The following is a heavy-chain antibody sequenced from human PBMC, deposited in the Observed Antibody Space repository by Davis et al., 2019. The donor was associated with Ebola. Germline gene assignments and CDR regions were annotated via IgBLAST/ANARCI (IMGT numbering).Heavy chain of an antibody. CDR3: VGQREGN. D-gene: IGHD1-26*01. CDR1: GFPFDDYA. J-gene: IGHJ4*02. Sequence: SLKISCAASGFPFDDYAMHWVRQVPGKGLEWVAGTNWNTFIVGYADSVKGRFTISRDNAKNSLYLQMNSLRTEDTAVYYCVGQREGNWGQGTLVTVSS. CDR2: TNWNTFIV. V-gene: IGHV3-9*01.